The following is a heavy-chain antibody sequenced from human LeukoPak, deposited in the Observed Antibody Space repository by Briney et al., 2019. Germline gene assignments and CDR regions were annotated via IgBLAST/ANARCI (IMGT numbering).Heavy chain of an antibody. Sequence: GGSLRLSCVASGFTFSNYAMMWVRQAPGKGLEWVSVIYSGGSTYYADSVKGRFTISRDNSKSTLYLQMNSLRAEDTAVYYCAVQRITMVRGVNYFDYWGQGTLVTVSS. D-gene: IGHD3-10*01. V-gene: IGHV3-53*01. CDR2: IYSGGST. CDR3: AVQRITMVRGVNYFDY. CDR1: GFTFSNYA. J-gene: IGHJ4*02.